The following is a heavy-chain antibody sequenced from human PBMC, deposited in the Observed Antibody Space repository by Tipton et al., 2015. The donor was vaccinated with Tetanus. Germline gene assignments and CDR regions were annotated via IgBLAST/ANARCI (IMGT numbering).Heavy chain of an antibody. CDR3: VRGRGLGAYSYGFEY. Sequence: TLSLTCTVSGGSINNYYWSWIRQPPGKGLEWIGYVYYSGSTNYNPSLKSRVTISVDTSKNQFSLNLSSVTAADTAVYYCVRGRGLGAYSYGFEYWGQGALVTVSS. V-gene: IGHV4-59*12. CDR1: GGSINNYY. D-gene: IGHD5-18*01. J-gene: IGHJ4*02. CDR2: VYYSGST.